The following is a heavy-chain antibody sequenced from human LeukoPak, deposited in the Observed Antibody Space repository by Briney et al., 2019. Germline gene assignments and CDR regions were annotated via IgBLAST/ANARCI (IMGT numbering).Heavy chain of an antibody. V-gene: IGHV3-43*01. Sequence: GGSLRLSCAASGFTFDDYTMHWVRQAPGKGLEWVSLISWDGGSTYYADSVKGRFTISRDNAKNSLYLQMNSLRAEDTAVYYCARGDGYNYGAFDIWGQGTMVTVSS. CDR2: ISWDGGST. D-gene: IGHD5-24*01. CDR3: ARGDGYNYGAFDI. CDR1: GFTFDDYT. J-gene: IGHJ3*02.